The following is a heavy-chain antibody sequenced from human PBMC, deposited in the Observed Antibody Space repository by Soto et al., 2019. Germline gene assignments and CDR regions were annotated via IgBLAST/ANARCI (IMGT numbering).Heavy chain of an antibody. V-gene: IGHV3-23*01. J-gene: IGHJ4*02. D-gene: IGHD3-10*01. Sequence: PGWSLRLSCAASGFTFSSYAMSWVRQAPGKGLEWVSAISGSGGSTYYADSVKGRFTISRDNSKNTLYLQMKSLRIEDTAVYYCAKVVVRGFVVSNVDSWGQGTLVTVSS. CDR1: GFTFSSYA. CDR3: AKVVVRGFVVSNVDS. CDR2: ISGSGGST.